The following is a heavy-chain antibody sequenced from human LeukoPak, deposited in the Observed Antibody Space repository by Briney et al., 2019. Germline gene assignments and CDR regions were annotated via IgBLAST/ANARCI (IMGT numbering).Heavy chain of an antibody. CDR2: ISSGGNT. CDR1: GFIVSSNY. D-gene: IGHD3-22*01. V-gene: IGHV3-53*01. Sequence: GGSLRLSCAASGFIVSSNYMSWVRQAPGKGLEGVSVISSGGNTYYSDSVKGRFTISRDISKNTLYLQMNGLRAEDTAVYYCAREVRGYYFDYWGQGTLVTVSS. J-gene: IGHJ4*02. CDR3: AREVRGYYFDY.